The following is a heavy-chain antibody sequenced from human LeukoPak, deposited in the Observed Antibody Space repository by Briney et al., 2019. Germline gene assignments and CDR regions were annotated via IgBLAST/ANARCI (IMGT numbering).Heavy chain of an antibody. V-gene: IGHV4-59*01. Sequence: SETLSLTCTVSGGSISSYYWSWIRQPPGKGLEWIGYIYYSGSTNYNPSLKSRVTISVDTSKNQFSLKLSSVTAADTAMYYCARESSSSWYGNWFDPWGQGTLVTVSS. D-gene: IGHD6-13*01. CDR1: GGSISSYY. J-gene: IGHJ5*02. CDR2: IYYSGST. CDR3: ARESSSSWYGNWFDP.